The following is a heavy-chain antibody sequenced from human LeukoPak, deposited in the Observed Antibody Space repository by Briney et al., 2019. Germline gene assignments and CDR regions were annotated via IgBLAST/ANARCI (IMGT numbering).Heavy chain of an antibody. CDR2: INHSGST. CDR3: ARRGYYCFSNGYFRS. D-gene: IGHD3-22*01. V-gene: IGHV4-34*01. J-gene: IGHJ5*02. CDR1: GGSFNDDY. Sequence: SETLSLTCAVYGGSFNDDYWSWIRQPPGKGLEWIGEINHSGSTNYNPSLKSRVTISVDSSKNQFSLKLTSVTAADTAAYYCARRGYYCFSNGYFRSWGQGTLVTVSS.